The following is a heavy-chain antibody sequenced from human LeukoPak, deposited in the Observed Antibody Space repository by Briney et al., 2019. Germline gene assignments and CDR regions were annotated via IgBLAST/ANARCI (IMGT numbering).Heavy chain of an antibody. J-gene: IGHJ6*02. CDR2: IKQDGSEK. CDR3: ARDRATLRV. Sequence: GGSLRLSCEASGFTFKSYWMSWVRQAPGQGLELVSNIKQDGSEKYYEDSLKGRFTISRDNAKNSLYLQMTSLRAEDPAVYSCARDRATLRVWGQGTTVIVSS. V-gene: IGHV3-7*01. CDR1: GFTFKSYW.